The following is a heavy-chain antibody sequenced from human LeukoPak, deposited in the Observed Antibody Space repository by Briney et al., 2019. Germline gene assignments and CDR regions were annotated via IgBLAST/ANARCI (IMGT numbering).Heavy chain of an antibody. CDR2: ISSSSSYI. Sequence: PGGPLRLPRAPSGFPFSSYSMNWVRQAPGRGLAWVSSISSSSSYIYYADSVKGRFTISRDNAKNSLYLQMNSLRAEDTAVYYCAELGITMIGGVWGKGTTVTISS. CDR1: GFPFSSYS. V-gene: IGHV3-21*01. J-gene: IGHJ6*04. CDR3: AELGITMIGGV. D-gene: IGHD3-10*02.